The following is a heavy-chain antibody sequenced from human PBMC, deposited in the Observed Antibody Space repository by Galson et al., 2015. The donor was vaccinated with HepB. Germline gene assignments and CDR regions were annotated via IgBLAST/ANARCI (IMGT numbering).Heavy chain of an antibody. CDR1: GFTFRNYA. CDR2: ITPSGDNT. D-gene: IGHD6-19*01. Sequence: SLRLSCAASGFTFRNYAMSWVRQAPGKGLERISAITPSGDNTYSADSMKGRFTISRDNSRNTLFLQMNSLRAGDTAIYFCAKVFPEKTDGWYRQALYYFDSWGQGTRVTVSS. V-gene: IGHV3-23*01. CDR3: AKVFPEKTDGWYRQALYYFDS. J-gene: IGHJ4*02.